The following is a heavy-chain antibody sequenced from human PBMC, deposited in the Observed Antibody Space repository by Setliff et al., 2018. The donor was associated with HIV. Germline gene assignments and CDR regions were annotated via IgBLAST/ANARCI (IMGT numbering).Heavy chain of an antibody. CDR3: ASAYCSSTGCYVRWGNGMDV. D-gene: IGHD2-2*01. V-gene: IGHV1-69*05. J-gene: IGHJ6*02. CDR1: GDTFSNYA. Sequence: SVKVSCKASGDTFSNYAISWVRQAPGPGLEWMGGIIPILGTASHAQKFQGRVTITTDESTSTAYMELSSLRFEDTAMYYCASAYCSSTGCYVRWGNGMDVWGQGTTVTVSS. CDR2: IIPILGTA.